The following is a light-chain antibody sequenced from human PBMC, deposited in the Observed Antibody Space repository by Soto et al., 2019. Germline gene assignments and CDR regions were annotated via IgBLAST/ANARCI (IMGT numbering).Light chain of an antibody. J-gene: IGKJ2*01. V-gene: IGKV3-15*01. CDR1: QSVSSN. Sequence: DIVMTQSPATLSVSPGERATLSCRASQSVSSNLAWYQQKPGQAPRLLIYGASTRATGIPARFSGSGSGTEFTLTISSLQSEDLAVYYCQQYNNWPQTFGQGTKLEIK. CDR2: GAS. CDR3: QQYNNWPQT.